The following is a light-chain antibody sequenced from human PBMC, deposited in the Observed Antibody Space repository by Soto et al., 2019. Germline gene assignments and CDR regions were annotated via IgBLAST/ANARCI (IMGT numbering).Light chain of an antibody. V-gene: IGKV2D-29*01. CDR1: HSLLHSDGKTY. Sequence: IVRTQTPRSLAVTAGQPASISCNTIHSLLHSDGKTYLYWYLQKPGQPPQLLIYEVSNRFSGVPDRFSGSGSGTDFKLKISRVEAEDVGVYYCMQSTQLPGDIGQRTRLEIK. J-gene: IGKJ5*01. CDR3: MQSTQLPGD. CDR2: EVS.